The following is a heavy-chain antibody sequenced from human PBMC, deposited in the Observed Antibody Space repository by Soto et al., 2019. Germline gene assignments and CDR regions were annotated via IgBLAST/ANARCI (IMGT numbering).Heavy chain of an antibody. V-gene: IGHV4-34*01. CDR2: INHSGST. CDR3: ARGAARTIFGVVIMEAPYYFDY. D-gene: IGHD3-3*01. J-gene: IGHJ4*02. Sequence: KTSETLSLTCAVYGGSFSGYYWSWIRQPPGKGLEWIGEINHSGSTNYNPSLKSRVTISVDTSKNQFSLKLSSVTAADTAVYYCARGAARTIFGVVIMEAPYYFDYWGQGTLVTVSS. CDR1: GGSFSGYY.